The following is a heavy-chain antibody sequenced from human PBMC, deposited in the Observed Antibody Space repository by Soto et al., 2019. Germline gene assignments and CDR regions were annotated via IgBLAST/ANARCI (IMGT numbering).Heavy chain of an antibody. Sequence: GGSLGLSSAAPSSTFSIYAMHLVRLAPGKGPEWVAVIWYDGRNQHYADSVKGRFTISRDNSKNTLYLQLNNLRAEDTAVYYCAMSGSLGYSYGYLFYHGMDVWGQGTTVTVSS. V-gene: IGHV3-33*01. CDR2: IWYDGRNQ. CDR1: SSTFSIYA. D-gene: IGHD5-18*01. CDR3: AMSGSLGYSYGYLFYHGMDV. J-gene: IGHJ6*02.